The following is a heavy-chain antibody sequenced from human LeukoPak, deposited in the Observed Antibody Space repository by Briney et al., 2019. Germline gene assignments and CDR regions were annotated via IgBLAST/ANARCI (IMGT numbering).Heavy chain of an antibody. CDR3: ARVSGWNPLEAAHLDY. V-gene: IGHV4-34*01. CDR2: INHSGST. Sequence: SETLSLTCAVYGGSFSGYYWSWIRQPPGKGLEWIGEINHSGSTNYNPSLKSRVTISVDTSKNQFSLKLSSVTAADTAVYYCARVSGWNPLEAAHLDYWGQGTLVTVSS. D-gene: IGHD6-19*01. CDR1: GGSFSGYY. J-gene: IGHJ4*02.